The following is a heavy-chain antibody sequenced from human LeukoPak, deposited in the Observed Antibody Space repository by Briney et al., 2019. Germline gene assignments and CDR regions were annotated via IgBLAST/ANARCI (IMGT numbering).Heavy chain of an antibody. V-gene: IGHV3-74*01. CDR2: INSDGSST. Sequence: GGSLRLSCAASGFTFSSYWMHWVRQAPGKGLVWVSRINSDGSSTRYADSVKGQFTISRDNAKNTLFLQMDSLRAEDTAVYYCARSHYYGSSGSFSYYYGMDVWGQGTTVTVSS. CDR1: GFTFSSYW. D-gene: IGHD3-22*01. CDR3: ARSHYYGSSGSFSYYYGMDV. J-gene: IGHJ6*02.